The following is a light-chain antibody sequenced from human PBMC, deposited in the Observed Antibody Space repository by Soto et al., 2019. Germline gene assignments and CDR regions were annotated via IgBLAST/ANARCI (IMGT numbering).Light chain of an antibody. V-gene: IGLV2-14*01. CDR3: SSFARSGTPYV. CDR1: SSDIGGHNY. CDR2: EVS. Sequence: QSVLTQPASVSGSPGQSITISCSGSSSDIGGHNYVSWYEQHPGKAPKLILYEVSYRPSGVSNRFSGSKSGNTASLTISGLQAEEEADYYCSSFARSGTPYVFGAGTKVTVL. J-gene: IGLJ1*01.